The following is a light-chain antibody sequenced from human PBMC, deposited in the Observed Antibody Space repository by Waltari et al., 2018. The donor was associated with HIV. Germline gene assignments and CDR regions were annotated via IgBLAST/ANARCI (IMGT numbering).Light chain of an antibody. J-gene: IGLJ3*02. CDR2: SND. CDR3: ATWDDSLNGWV. CDR1: RSNIGSNT. V-gene: IGLV1-44*01. Sequence: QSVLTQPPSASGTPGQRVTISCSGSRSNIGSNTASWYHQVPGTAPKVLIYSNDDRPSGVPDRFSGSKSGTSASLAISGLQSEDEADYYCATWDDSLNGWVFGGGTKVTVL.